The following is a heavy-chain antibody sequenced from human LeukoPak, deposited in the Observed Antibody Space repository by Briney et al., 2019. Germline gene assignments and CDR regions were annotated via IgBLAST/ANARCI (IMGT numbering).Heavy chain of an antibody. Sequence: GGSLRLSCAASGFTFSSYAMSWVRQAPGKGLEWVSSISGSGGSTYYADSVKGRFTISRDNSKNTLYLQMNSLRGEDTAVYYRAKDREGTIADYFDYWGQGTLVTVSS. CDR2: ISGSGGST. V-gene: IGHV3-23*01. CDR3: AKDREGTIADYFDY. J-gene: IGHJ4*02. D-gene: IGHD1-7*01. CDR1: GFTFSSYA.